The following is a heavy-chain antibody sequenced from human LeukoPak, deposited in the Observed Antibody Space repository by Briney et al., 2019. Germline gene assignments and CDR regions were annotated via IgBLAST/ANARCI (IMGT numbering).Heavy chain of an antibody. V-gene: IGHV3-7*01. J-gene: IGHJ4*02. D-gene: IGHD3-10*01. CDR3: ARGPTYGSRSDCLDY. CDR1: GGSISSGDYY. CDR2: IKQGGSEM. Sequence: PSETLSLTCTVSGGSISSGDYYWSWVRQAPGKGLEWVADIKQGGSEMNYVDSVKGRFTISRDDTKNSLYLQMNSLRVEDTAVYYCARGPTYGSRSDCLDYWGQGTLVTVSS.